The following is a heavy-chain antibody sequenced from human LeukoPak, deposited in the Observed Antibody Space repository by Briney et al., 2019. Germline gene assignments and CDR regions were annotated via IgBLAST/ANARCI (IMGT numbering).Heavy chain of an antibody. D-gene: IGHD2-15*01. CDR1: GNSFTSYW. V-gene: IGHV5-51*01. Sequence: GESLKISCRGPGNSFTSYWVGWGRQMPGKGLGGMGLLNPGDSDTRYSPSFQGQVTFSADKSISTAYLQWSSLKASDTAMYYCAVVVAATLRDPVTGDPWGGFDYWGQGTLVTVSS. J-gene: IGHJ4*02. CDR2: LNPGDSDT. CDR3: AVVVAATLRDPVTGDPWGGFDY.